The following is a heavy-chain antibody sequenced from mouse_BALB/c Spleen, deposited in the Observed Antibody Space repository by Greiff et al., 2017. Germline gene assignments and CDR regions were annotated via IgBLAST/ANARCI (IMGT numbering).Heavy chain of an antibody. Sequence: EVMLVESGGGLVKPGGSLKLSCAASGFTFSSYAMSWVRQSPEKRLEWVAEISSGGSYTYYPDTVTGRFTISRDNAKNTLYLEMSSLRSEDTAMYYCARWGRTTATGFAYWGQGTLVTVSA. D-gene: IGHD1-2*01. CDR3: ARWGRTTATGFAY. V-gene: IGHV5-9-4*01. J-gene: IGHJ3*01. CDR1: GFTFSSYA. CDR2: ISSGGSYT.